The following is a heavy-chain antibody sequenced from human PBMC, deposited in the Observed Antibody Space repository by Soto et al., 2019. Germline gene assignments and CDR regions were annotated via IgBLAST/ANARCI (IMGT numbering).Heavy chain of an antibody. Sequence: ASVKVSCKASGYTFTSYYMHWVRQSPGQGLEWMGIINPSGGTTSYAQRFQGRVTMTWDTSASTVYMELSSLRPEDTAVYYCARVQMGPRRDFMDVWGQGTRVTVSS. D-gene: IGHD2-21*02. V-gene: IGHV1-46*01. CDR3: ARVQMGPRRDFMDV. J-gene: IGHJ6*02. CDR2: INPSGGTT. CDR1: GYTFTSYY.